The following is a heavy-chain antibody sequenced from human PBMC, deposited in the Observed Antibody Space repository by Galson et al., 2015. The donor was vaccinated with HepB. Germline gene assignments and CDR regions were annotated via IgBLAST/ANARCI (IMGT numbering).Heavy chain of an antibody. CDR2: ISSSSSYV. D-gene: IGHD3-22*01. Sequence: SLRLSCAASGFTFSSYSTNWVRQAPGKGLEWVSSISSSSSYVYYADSVKGRFTISRDNAKNSLYLQMNSLRAEDTAVYYCARDLTDYYDSSGLINYFDYWGQGTLVTVSS. V-gene: IGHV3-21*01. J-gene: IGHJ4*02. CDR3: ARDLTDYYDSSGLINYFDY. CDR1: GFTFSSYS.